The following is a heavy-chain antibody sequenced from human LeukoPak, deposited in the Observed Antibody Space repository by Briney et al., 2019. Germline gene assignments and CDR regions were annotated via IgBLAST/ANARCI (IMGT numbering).Heavy chain of an antibody. V-gene: IGHV3-23*01. CDR3: AKDRDYYAVDY. D-gene: IGHD3-22*01. J-gene: IGHJ4*02. CDR2: ISGSGDGT. CDR1: GFTFSSYA. Sequence: AGGSLRLSCAASGFTFSSYAMSWVHQAPGKGLDWVSAISGSGDGTYYADSVKGRFTITRDNSKNTLYLQMNTLRAEDTAVYYCAKDRDYYAVDYWGQGTLVTVSS.